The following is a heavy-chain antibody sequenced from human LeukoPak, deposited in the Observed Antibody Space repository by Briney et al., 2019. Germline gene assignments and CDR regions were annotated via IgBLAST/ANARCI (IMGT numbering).Heavy chain of an antibody. D-gene: IGHD3-10*01. Sequence: SVKVSCKASGGTFSSYAISWVRQAPGQGLEWMGRIIPILGIANYAQKFQGRVTITADKSTSTAYMELSSLRSEDTAVYYCASPGELLWLGEFHCWGQGTLVTVSS. CDR2: IIPILGIA. CDR3: ASPGELLWLGEFHC. V-gene: IGHV1-69*04. J-gene: IGHJ4*02. CDR1: GGTFSSYA.